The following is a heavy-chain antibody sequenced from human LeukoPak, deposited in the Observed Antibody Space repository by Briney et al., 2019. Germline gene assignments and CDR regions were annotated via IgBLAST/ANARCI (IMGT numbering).Heavy chain of an antibody. J-gene: IGHJ4*02. V-gene: IGHV4-39*01. Sequence: SETLSLTCTVSGGSISSSSYYWGWIRQPAGKGLEWIGSIYYSGGTYYNPSLKSRVTISVDTSKNQFSLKLISVTAADTAVYYCARLGSSGWGHFDYWGQGTLVTVSS. D-gene: IGHD6-19*01. CDR1: GGSISSSSYY. CDR3: ARLGSSGWGHFDY. CDR2: IYYSGGT.